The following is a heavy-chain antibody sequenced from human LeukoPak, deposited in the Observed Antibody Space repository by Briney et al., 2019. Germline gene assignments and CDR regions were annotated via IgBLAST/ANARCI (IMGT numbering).Heavy chain of an antibody. J-gene: IGHJ4*02. D-gene: IGHD2-15*01. V-gene: IGHV3-23*01. CDR2: ITGGGFVS. CDR1: GFTFSSYA. Sequence: GGSLRLSCAASGFTFSSYAMTWVRQSPGMGLEWVATITGGGFVSFYADSVKGRFTISRDNSKNTLYLQMNSLRAEDTAVYYCAHPRVAEPDWGQGTLVTVSS. CDR3: AHPRVAEPD.